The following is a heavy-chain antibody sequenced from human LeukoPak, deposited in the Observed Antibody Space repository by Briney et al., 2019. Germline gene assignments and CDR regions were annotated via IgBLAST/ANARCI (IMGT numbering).Heavy chain of an antibody. J-gene: IGHJ6*02. CDR1: GYTFNSYY. CDR3: ARDRQIAVAGNYYYGMDV. D-gene: IGHD6-19*01. CDR2: INPSGGST. Sequence: ASVKVSCKASGYTFNSYYMHWVRQAPGQGLEWMGIINPSGGSTSYAQKFQGRVTMTRDTSTSTVYMELSSLRSEDTAVYYCARDRQIAVAGNYYYGMDVWGQGTTVTVSS. V-gene: IGHV1-46*02.